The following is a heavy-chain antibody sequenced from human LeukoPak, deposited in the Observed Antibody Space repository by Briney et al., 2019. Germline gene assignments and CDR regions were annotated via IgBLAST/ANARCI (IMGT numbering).Heavy chain of an antibody. J-gene: IGHJ4*02. CDR3: ARDRDAVAGIDY. D-gene: IGHD6-19*01. CDR1: GFTFSSYS. V-gene: IGHV3-23*01. CDR2: ISGSGDRT. Sequence: AGGSLRLSCAASGFTFSSYSMSWVRQAPGKGLEWVSGISGSGDRTYYADAVKGRFTISRDNSKNTVYLQMDSLRAEDTAVYYCARDRDAVAGIDYWGQGTLVTVSS.